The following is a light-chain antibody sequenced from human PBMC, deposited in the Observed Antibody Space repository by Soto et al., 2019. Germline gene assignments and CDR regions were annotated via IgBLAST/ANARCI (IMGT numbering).Light chain of an antibody. CDR2: DAS. CDR3: QQYSSSPRT. CDR1: QTISSGF. V-gene: IGKV3-20*01. J-gene: IGKJ5*01. Sequence: EIVFTPSPGIFYFSPGDRATLSFRASQTISSGFLAWYQQKVGQAPRLLIYDASNRATGVPDRFSGSGSGTDFSLTISRLEPEDFAVYHCQQYSSSPRTFGQGTRLEIK.